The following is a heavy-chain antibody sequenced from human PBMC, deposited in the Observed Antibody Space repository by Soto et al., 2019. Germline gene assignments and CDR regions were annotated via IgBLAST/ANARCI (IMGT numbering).Heavy chain of an antibody. V-gene: IGHV4-4*02. CDR1: GASIISNDW. Sequence: SETLSLTCSVCGASIISNDWWIWIRQTPGKGLEWIGEIFHSGRTNYSPSFKSRVTISVDTSKSQFSLEMASVTAADTAVYYCARADLRSGWTFDHWGQGSPVTVS. CDR2: IFHSGRT. J-gene: IGHJ4*02. CDR3: ARADLRSGWTFDH. D-gene: IGHD6-19*01.